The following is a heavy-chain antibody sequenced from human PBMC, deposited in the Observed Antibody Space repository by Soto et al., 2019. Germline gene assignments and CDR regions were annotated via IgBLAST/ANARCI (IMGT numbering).Heavy chain of an antibody. CDR3: ARDLPGMYYYDSSGYYLGWFDP. J-gene: IGHJ5*02. Sequence: ASVKVPCKASGGTLSSYAISWVRQAPGQGLEWMGGIIPIFGTANYAQKFQGRVTITADESTSTAYMELSSLRSEDTAVYYCARDLPGMYYYDSSGYYLGWFDPWGQGTLVTVSS. D-gene: IGHD3-22*01. CDR1: GGTLSSYA. CDR2: IIPIFGTA. V-gene: IGHV1-69*13.